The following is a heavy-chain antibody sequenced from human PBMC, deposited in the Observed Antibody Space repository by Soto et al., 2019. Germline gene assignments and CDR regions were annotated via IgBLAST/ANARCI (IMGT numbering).Heavy chain of an antibody. V-gene: IGHV4-39*01. CDR1: GVPISSTRYF. Sequence: QVQLQESGPRLVKPSETVSLTCSVSGVPISSTRYFWAWIRQPPGKGLEWIGSTYLDGRISYNPSVESRITISVATSKNHFALTMTPVTASDMALYYCARRGYGRALWGKGTTVNVS. CDR3: ARRGYGRAL. CDR2: TYLDGRI. D-gene: IGHD6-13*01. J-gene: IGHJ6*03.